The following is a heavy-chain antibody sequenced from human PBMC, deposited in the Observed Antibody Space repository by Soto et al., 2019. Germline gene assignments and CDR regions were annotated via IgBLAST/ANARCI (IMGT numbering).Heavy chain of an antibody. Sequence: TLSLTCSVSGGSVSNNDWTWIRQFPGKGLEWIGYIYHSGSTNYNYSPSLKSRLTISVDTSKNQLSLKLKSVTAADTAVYYCARGLGFFDYWGPGSLVTVSS. V-gene: IGHV4-59*02. CDR1: GGSVSNND. CDR2: IYHSGST. J-gene: IGHJ4*02. CDR3: ARGLGFFDY. D-gene: IGHD3-16*01.